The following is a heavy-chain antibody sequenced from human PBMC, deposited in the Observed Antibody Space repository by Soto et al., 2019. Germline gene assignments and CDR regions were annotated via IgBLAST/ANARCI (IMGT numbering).Heavy chain of an antibody. CDR1: GGSINSGDYS. D-gene: IGHD2-2*01. V-gene: IGHV4-30-2*01. CDR2: IYHTGTT. CDR3: AREIGGYCISTSCSFP. J-gene: IGHJ5*02. Sequence: TLSLTCTVSGGSINSGDYSWTWIRQPPGKGLEWIGYIYHTGTTYYNMSLKSRVTISVDRSKNQFSLKLSSVTAADTAVYYCAREIGGYCISTSCSFPWGQGTLVTVSS.